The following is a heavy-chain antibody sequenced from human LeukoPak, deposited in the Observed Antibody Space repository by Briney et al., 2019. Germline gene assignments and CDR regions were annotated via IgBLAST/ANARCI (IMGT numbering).Heavy chain of an antibody. CDR3: ARDRACSSTSCYSSYGMDV. Sequence: GGSLRLSCAASGFTFSSYGVHWVRQAPGKGLEWVAVIWYDGSNKYYADSVKGRFTISRDNSKNTLYLQMNSLRAEDTAVYYCARDRACSSTSCYSSYGMDVWGQGTTVTVSS. J-gene: IGHJ6*02. CDR1: GFTFSSYG. V-gene: IGHV3-33*01. D-gene: IGHD2-2*01. CDR2: IWYDGSNK.